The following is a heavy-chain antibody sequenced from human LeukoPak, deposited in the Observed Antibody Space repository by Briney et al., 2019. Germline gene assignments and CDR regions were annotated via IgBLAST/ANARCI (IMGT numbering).Heavy chain of an antibody. Sequence: GGLRRFTCAAPGSTFSSNWMSWVVQVPGKGKKGGANIKQDGSEKYYVDSVKGRFTISRDNAKNSLYLQMNSLRAEDTAVYYCARDAGGWGYYFDYWGQGTLVTVSS. J-gene: IGHJ4*02. D-gene: IGHD6-19*01. CDR3: ARDAGGWGYYFDY. CDR2: IKQDGSEK. V-gene: IGHV3-7*04. CDR1: GSTFSSNW.